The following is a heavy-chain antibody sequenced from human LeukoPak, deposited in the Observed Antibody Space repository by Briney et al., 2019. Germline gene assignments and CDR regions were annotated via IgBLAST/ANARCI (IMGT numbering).Heavy chain of an antibody. D-gene: IGHD3-22*01. CDR2: ISNKGGST. Sequence: PGGSLRLSCAASGFTFSSYAMHWVRQAPGKGREYFSAISNKGGSTYYANSVKGRFTISRDNSKNTLYLQMGTVRAEDMAVYYCARSPGAVVNPEYAFDIWGQGTMVTVSS. CDR1: GFTFSSYA. CDR3: ARSPGAVVNPEYAFDI. J-gene: IGHJ3*02. V-gene: IGHV3-64*01.